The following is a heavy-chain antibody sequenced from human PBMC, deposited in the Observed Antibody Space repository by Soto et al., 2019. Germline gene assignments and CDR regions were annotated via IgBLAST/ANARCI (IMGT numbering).Heavy chain of an antibody. J-gene: IGHJ4*02. CDR3: ARGPYDYVWGSDPPHFDY. CDR2: ISSSGSTI. Sequence: GGSLRLSCAASGFTFSDYYMSWIRKAPGKGLEWVSYISSSGSTIYYADSVKGRFTISRDNAKNSLYLQMNSLRAEDTAVYYCARGPYDYVWGSDPPHFDYWGQGTLVTVSS. D-gene: IGHD3-16*02. V-gene: IGHV3-11*01. CDR1: GFTFSDYY.